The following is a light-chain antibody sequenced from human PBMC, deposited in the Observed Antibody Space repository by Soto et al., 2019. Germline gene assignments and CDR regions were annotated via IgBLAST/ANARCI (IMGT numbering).Light chain of an antibody. CDR2: DAS. Sequence: DIQMTQPPSTLSASVGDRVTITCRASQSISSYLAWYQQKPGKAPKLLIYDASKLESGVPSRFSGSGSGTEFTLAIASLQPDDFATYYCQQYNTYSYTFGQGTKLEIK. CDR1: QSISSY. CDR3: QQYNTYSYT. V-gene: IGKV1-5*01. J-gene: IGKJ2*01.